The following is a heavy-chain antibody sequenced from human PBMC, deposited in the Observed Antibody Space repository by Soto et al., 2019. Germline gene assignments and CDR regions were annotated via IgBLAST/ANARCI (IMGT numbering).Heavy chain of an antibody. CDR3: AKGGLIQVLDY. J-gene: IGHJ4*02. Sequence: SSVKVSCKASGGTFSSYAISWVRQAPGQGLEWMGGIIPIFGTANYAQKFQGRVTITADKSTSTAYMELSSLRSEDTAVYYCAKGGLIQVLDYWGQGTMVTVSS. V-gene: IGHV1-69*06. CDR2: IIPIFGTA. D-gene: IGHD3-10*01. CDR1: GGTFSSYA.